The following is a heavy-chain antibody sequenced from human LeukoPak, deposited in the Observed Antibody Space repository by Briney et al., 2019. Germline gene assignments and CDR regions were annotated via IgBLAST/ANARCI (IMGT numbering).Heavy chain of an antibody. CDR3: ARDIALCSGGSCYPGGFDS. D-gene: IGHD2-15*01. CDR2: IKQDGSKK. CDR1: GFTFSSYW. V-gene: IGHV3-7*01. Sequence: GGSLRLSCAASGFTFSSYWMSWVRQAPGKGLEWVANIKQDGSKKYYVDSVKGRFTISRDNAKNSLYLQMNSLRAEDTAAYYCARDIALCSGGSCYPGGFDSWGQGTLVTVSS. J-gene: IGHJ4*02.